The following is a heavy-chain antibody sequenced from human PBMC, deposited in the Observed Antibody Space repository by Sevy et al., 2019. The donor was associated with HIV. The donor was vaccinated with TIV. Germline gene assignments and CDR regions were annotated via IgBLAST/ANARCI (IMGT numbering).Heavy chain of an antibody. D-gene: IGHD7-27*01. J-gene: IGHJ5*02. CDR1: GFTFSSYA. CDR3: AKGDGALTGIDP. CDR2: MSYDGSNQ. Sequence: GGSLRLSCADSGFTFSSYAMHWVRQAPGKGLEWVALMSYDGSNQYYADSVKGRFTISRDNSKNTLYLQMNSLRVEDTAVYYCAKGDGALTGIDPWGQGTLVTVSS. V-gene: IGHV3-30*18.